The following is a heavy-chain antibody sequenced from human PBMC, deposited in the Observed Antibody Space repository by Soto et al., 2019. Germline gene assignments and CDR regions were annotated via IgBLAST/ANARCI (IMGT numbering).Heavy chain of an antibody. Sequence: QVQLVQSGAEVKKPGSSVKVSCKASGGTFSSYAISWVRQAPGQGLEWMGGIIPIFGTANYAQKFQGRVTITADKSTSTDYMELSSLRSEDTAVYYCARAPVGYYGSGSFDYWGQGTLVTVSS. V-gene: IGHV1-69*06. CDR2: IIPIFGTA. CDR1: GGTFSSYA. CDR3: ARAPVGYYGSGSFDY. D-gene: IGHD3-10*01. J-gene: IGHJ4*02.